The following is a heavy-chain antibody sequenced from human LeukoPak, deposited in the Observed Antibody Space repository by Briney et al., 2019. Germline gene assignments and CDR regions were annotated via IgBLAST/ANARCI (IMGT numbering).Heavy chain of an antibody. J-gene: IGHJ4*02. CDR2: ISWNSGSI. CDR1: GFTFDDYA. CDR3: AKDTAAAALYYFDY. Sequence: PGGSLRLSCAASGFTFDDYAMHWVRQAPGEGLEWVSGISWNSGSIGYADSVKGRFTISRDNAKNSLYLQMNSLRAEDMALYYCAKDTAAAALYYFDYWGQGTLVTVSS. D-gene: IGHD6-13*01. V-gene: IGHV3-9*03.